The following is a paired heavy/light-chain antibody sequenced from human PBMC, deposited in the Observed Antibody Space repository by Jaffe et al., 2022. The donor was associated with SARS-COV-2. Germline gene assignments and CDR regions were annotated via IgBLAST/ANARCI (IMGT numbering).Light chain of an antibody. J-gene: IGKJ5*01. CDR3: QQYYTYPIT. V-gene: IGKV1-8*01. CDR1: QTVGSF. Sequence: AIRMTQSPSSFSASTGDRVTITCRASQTVGSFLSWFQQKPGKAPQLLISTASILQSGAPSRFSGSGSGTEFTLTISRLQSEDFATYYCQQYYTYPITFGQGTRLDIK. CDR2: TAS.
Heavy chain of an antibody. CDR1: EFTSSTYW. V-gene: IGHV3-7*01. CDR3: TRGSTFDI. CDR2: INQDGSEK. J-gene: IGHJ3*02. Sequence: EVQLVESGGGLVQPGGSLRLSCVESEFTSSTYWMNWVRQAPGKGLEWVANINQDGSEKTYVDSVKGRFTISRDNAKNSLYLQMNSLRAEDTAVYYCTRGSTFDIWGQGTMVTVSS.